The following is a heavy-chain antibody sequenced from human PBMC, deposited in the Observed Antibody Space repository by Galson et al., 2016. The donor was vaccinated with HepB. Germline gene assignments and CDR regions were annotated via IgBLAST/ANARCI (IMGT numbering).Heavy chain of an antibody. V-gene: IGHV5-51*01. J-gene: IGHJ4*02. CDR2: IYPDDSDT. D-gene: IGHD3/OR15-3a*01. CDR1: TYSFNTYW. Sequence: QSGAEVKKPGESPKISCKGSTYSFNTYWIGWARQLPGKGLEWMGIIYPDDSDTRYSPSFRGQVTISADKSITTAYLQWSSLKASDTAMYYCARRTRGVAGTGFDYWGQGTQVTVSS. CDR3: ARRTRGVAGTGFDY.